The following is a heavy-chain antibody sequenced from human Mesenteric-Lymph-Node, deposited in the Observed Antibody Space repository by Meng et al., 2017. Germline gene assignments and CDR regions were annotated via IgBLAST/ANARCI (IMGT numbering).Heavy chain of an antibody. CDR1: GGSISSYY. CDR2: INHSGST. Sequence: SETLSLTCTVSGGSISSYYWSWIRQPPGKGLEWIGEINHSGSTNYNPSLKSRVTISVDTSKNQFSLKLSSVTAADTAVYFCATMHWLYQPLVYASIFDYWGPGTPVTVSS. D-gene: IGHD6-13*01. CDR3: ATMHWLYQPLVYASIFDY. V-gene: IGHV4-34*01. J-gene: IGHJ4*02.